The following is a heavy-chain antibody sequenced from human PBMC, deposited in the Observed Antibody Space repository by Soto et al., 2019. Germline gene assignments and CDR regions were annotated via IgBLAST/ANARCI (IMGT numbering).Heavy chain of an antibody. D-gene: IGHD4-17*01. V-gene: IGHV3-33*01. Sequence: QVQLVESGGGVVQPGRSLRLSCAASGFTFSSYGMHWVRQAPGKGLEWVAVIWYDGSNKYYADSVKGRFTISRDNSKNTLYLQMNSLRAEDTAVYYCARVGYGDYAHWGTDVWGQGTTVTVSS. J-gene: IGHJ6*02. CDR3: ARVGYGDYAHWGTDV. CDR2: IWYDGSNK. CDR1: GFTFSSYG.